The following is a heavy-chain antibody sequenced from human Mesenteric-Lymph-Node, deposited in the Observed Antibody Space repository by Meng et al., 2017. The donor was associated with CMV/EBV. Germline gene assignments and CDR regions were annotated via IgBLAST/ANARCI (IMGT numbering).Heavy chain of an antibody. Sequence: GESLKISCAASGFTFSDSSIYWVRQASGKGLEWVGRIRSKANNYATAYAASVKGRFTISRDDSKNTAYLQMNSLKTEDTAVYYCVRGEYQLESDGMDVWGQGTTVTVSS. D-gene: IGHD2-2*01. CDR2: IRSKANNYAT. CDR1: GFTFSDSS. V-gene: IGHV3-73*01. CDR3: VRGEYQLESDGMDV. J-gene: IGHJ6*02.